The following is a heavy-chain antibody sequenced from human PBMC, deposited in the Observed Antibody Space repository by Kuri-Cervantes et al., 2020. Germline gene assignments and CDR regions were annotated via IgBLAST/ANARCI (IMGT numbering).Heavy chain of an antibody. CDR2: INPNSGGT. Sequence: ASVKVSCKASGYTFTGYYMHWVRQAPGQGREWMGWINPNSGGTNYAQKFQGRVTMTRDTSISTAYMELSRLRSDDTAVYYCARDLGWVDWWLGPFPYYYYGMDVWGQGTTVTVSS. D-gene: IGHD6-19*01. J-gene: IGHJ6*02. CDR1: GYTFTGYY. CDR3: ARDLGWVDWWLGPFPYYYYGMDV. V-gene: IGHV1-2*02.